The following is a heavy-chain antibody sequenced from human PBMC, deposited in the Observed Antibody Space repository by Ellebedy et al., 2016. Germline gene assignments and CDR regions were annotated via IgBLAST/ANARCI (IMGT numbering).Heavy chain of an antibody. D-gene: IGHD6-13*01. J-gene: IGHJ4*02. CDR1: GDSVTNSYYY. CDR3: ARDSSTSRWYV. CDR2: IHNSGST. Sequence: GSLRLSCTVSGDSVTNSYYYWGWIRQSPGKGLEWIGYIHNSGSTNCNPSLNSRVTISVDTSKNQFSLKLSSVTAADTAVYYCARDSSTSRWYVWGQGTLVTVYS. V-gene: IGHV4-61*01.